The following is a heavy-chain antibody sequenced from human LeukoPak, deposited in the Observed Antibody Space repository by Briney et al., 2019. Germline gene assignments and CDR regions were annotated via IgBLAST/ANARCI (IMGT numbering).Heavy chain of an antibody. CDR1: GFTFSSYW. CDR3: ARVNGGDWYYDILTGYYNAKWGYRRFDY. Sequence: PGGSLRLSCAASGFTFSSYWMSWVRQAPGKGLEWVANIKQDGSEKYYVDSVKGRFTISRDNAKNSLYLQMNSLRAEDTAVYYCARVNGGDWYYDILTGYYNAKWGYRRFDYWGQGTLVTVSS. V-gene: IGHV3-7*01. J-gene: IGHJ4*02. D-gene: IGHD3-9*01. CDR2: IKQDGSEK.